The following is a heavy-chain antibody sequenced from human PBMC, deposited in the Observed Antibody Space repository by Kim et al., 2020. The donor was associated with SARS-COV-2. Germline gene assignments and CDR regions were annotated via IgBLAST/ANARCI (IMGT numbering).Heavy chain of an antibody. CDR2: IYNSGST. CDR3: ASGTPTTRGFGVLCDY. D-gene: IGHD3-10*01. V-gene: IGHV4-61*01. J-gene: IGHJ4*01. Sequence: SETLSLTCTVSGGSVSSGSYYWSWIRQPPGKGLEWIGCIYNSGSTNYNPSLKSRVTISVDTSKNQFSLKLSSVTAADTAVYYCASGTPTTRGFGVLCDY. CDR1: GGSVSSGSYY.